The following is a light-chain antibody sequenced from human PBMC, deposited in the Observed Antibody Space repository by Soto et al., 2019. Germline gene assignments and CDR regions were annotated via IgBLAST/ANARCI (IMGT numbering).Light chain of an antibody. Sequence: DIVMTQSPAILSVSPGDRATLSCRASQSVSSNLAWYQQKPGQAPRLLIYGASTRATDIPLRFSGSGSETEFTLTISSLQSEDFAVYYCHHYNHWPRTFGQGSKVEI. CDR2: GAS. J-gene: IGKJ1*01. CDR3: HHYNHWPRT. V-gene: IGKV3-15*01. CDR1: QSVSSN.